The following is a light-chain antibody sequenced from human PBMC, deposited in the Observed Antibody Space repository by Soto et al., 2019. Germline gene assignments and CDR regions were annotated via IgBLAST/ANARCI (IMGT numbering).Light chain of an antibody. Sequence: EIVLTQSPGTLSLSPGERATLSCRASQSISSNLAWYQQKPGQAPRLLIYDASTRATGIPARFSGSGSGTEFTLTISSLQSEDFAVYCCQQYNNWPTWTFGQGTKVDIK. V-gene: IGKV3-15*01. CDR3: QQYNNWPTWT. CDR2: DAS. CDR1: QSISSN. J-gene: IGKJ1*01.